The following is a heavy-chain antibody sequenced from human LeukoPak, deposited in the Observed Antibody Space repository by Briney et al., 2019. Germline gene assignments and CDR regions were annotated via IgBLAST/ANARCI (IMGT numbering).Heavy chain of an antibody. CDR1: GFTFSSYG. V-gene: IGHV3-33*06. D-gene: IGHD1-26*01. Sequence: GGSLRLSCAASGFTFSSYGMHWVRQAPGKGLEWVAVIWYDGSNKYYADSVKGRFTISRDNSKNTLYLQMNSLRAEDTAVYYCAKDSSGASGNYDYFDYWGQGTLVTVSS. CDR2: IWYDGSNK. J-gene: IGHJ4*02. CDR3: AKDSSGASGNYDYFDY.